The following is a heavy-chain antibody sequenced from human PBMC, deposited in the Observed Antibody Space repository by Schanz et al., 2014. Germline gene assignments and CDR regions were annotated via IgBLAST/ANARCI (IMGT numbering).Heavy chain of an antibody. Sequence: QVQLVQSGADVKKPGASVKVSCKASGDTLSSYGISWVRQAPGQGLEWMGRIIPNLGSANYAQKFQGRVTITADKSTSTVYMELSSLRSEDTAIYYCARGNTIFGVVILGWLDPWGQGTLVTVSS. CDR3: ARGNTIFGVVILGWLDP. D-gene: IGHD3-3*01. CDR1: GDTLSSYG. J-gene: IGHJ5*02. V-gene: IGHV1-69*09. CDR2: IIPNLGSA.